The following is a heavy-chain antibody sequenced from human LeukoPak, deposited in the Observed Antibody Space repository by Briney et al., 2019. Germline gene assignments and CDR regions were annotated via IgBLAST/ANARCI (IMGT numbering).Heavy chain of an antibody. D-gene: IGHD3-22*01. CDR1: GGTFSSYA. Sequence: SVKVSCKASGGTFSSYAISWVRQAPGQGLEWMGGIIPIFGTANYAQKFQGRVTMTRDTSISTAYMELSRLRSEDTAVYYCARDSALDSSGYYYFYFDYWGQGTLVTVSS. CDR2: IIPIFGTA. V-gene: IGHV1-69*05. J-gene: IGHJ4*02. CDR3: ARDSALDSSGYYYFYFDY.